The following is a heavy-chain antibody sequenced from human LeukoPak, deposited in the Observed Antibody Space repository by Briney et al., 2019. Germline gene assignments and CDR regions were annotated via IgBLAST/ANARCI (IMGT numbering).Heavy chain of an antibody. D-gene: IGHD5-12*01. CDR1: GFTFSSYW. V-gene: IGHV3-7*01. Sequence: GGSLRLSCAASGFTFSSYWMSWVRQAPGKGLEWVANMKQDGSEKYYADSVKGRFTISRDNSKNTLYLQMNSLRAEDTAVYYCARGDSGYEFDYWGQGTLVTVSS. CDR3: ARGDSGYEFDY. J-gene: IGHJ4*02. CDR2: MKQDGSEK.